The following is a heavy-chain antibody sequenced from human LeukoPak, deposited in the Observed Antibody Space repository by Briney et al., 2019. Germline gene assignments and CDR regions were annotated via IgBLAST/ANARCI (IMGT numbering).Heavy chain of an antibody. V-gene: IGHV1-69*04. CDR3: ARGAVRGYSDY. CDR1: GGTLSSYA. J-gene: IGHJ4*02. D-gene: IGHD5-12*01. CDR2: IIPILGIA. Sequence: GASVKVSCKASGGTLSSYAISWERQAPGQGLEWMGRIIPILGIANYAQKFQGRVTITADKSTSTAYMELSSLRSEDTAVYYCARGAVRGYSDYWGQRTLVTVSS.